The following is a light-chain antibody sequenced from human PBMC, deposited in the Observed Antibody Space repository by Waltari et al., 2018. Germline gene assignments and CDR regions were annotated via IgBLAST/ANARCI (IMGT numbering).Light chain of an antibody. CDR2: KAS. J-gene: IGKJ4*01. CDR1: QSVSSW. Sequence: DIQMTQSPSTLSASVEDRVTITCRASQSVSSWLAWYQQKPGKAPKLLIYKASSLESGVPSRFSGSGSGTEFTLSIISLQPDDSATYYCQQYNIYPLTFGGGTRVEIK. V-gene: IGKV1-5*03. CDR3: QQYNIYPLT.